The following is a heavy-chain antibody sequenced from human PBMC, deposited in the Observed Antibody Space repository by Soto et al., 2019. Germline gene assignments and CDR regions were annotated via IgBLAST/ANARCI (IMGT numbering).Heavy chain of an antibody. V-gene: IGHV3-7*01. J-gene: IGHJ4*02. Sequence: GGSLRLSCAASGFTFSNYWMSWVRRAPGKGLEWVADINQDGSEKYYVDSVKGRFTISRDNADNSLYLHMDSLRVEDTAVYYCARLVQHGYDNSGFWIYWGQGA. CDR2: INQDGSEK. D-gene: IGHD5-12*01. CDR1: GFTFSNYW. CDR3: ARLVQHGYDNSGFWIY.